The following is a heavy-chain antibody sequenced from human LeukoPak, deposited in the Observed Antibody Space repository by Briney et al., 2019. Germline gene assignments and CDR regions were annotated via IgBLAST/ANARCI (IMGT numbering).Heavy chain of an antibody. J-gene: IGHJ4*02. D-gene: IGHD6-13*01. CDR3: ARDRTGYSRDFDY. CDR1: GYTFTGYY. V-gene: IGHV1-2*02. CDR2: INPNSGDT. Sequence: ASVKVSCKASGYTFTGYYVHWVRQAPGQGLEWMGWINPNSGDTDYAQKFQGRVTMTRDTSITTAYMELSRLRSDDTAVYYCARDRTGYSRDFDYWGQGTLVTVSS.